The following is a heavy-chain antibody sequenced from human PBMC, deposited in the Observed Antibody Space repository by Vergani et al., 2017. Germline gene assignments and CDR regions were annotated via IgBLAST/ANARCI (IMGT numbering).Heavy chain of an antibody. D-gene: IGHD3-3*01. Sequence: EVQLVESGGGLVQPGGSLRLSCAASGFTFSSYSMNWVRQAPGKGLEWVSYISSSSSTIYYADSVKGRFTISRDNAKNSLYLQMNSLRAEDTAVYYCARDHYDFWSGFSYYFDYWGQGTLVTVSS. J-gene: IGHJ4*02. CDR1: GFTFSSYS. CDR2: ISSSSSTI. V-gene: IGHV3-48*04. CDR3: ARDHYDFWSGFSYYFDY.